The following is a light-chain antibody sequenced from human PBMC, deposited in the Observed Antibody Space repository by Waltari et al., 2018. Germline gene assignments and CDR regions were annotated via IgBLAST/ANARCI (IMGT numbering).Light chain of an antibody. CDR2: RAS. J-gene: IGKJ3*01. CDR1: HDINKD. CDR3: QHYQNLPLT. Sequence: DIEMTQSPSSLSAGIGDRVDITCQASHDINKDLNWYQQKPLKAPQVLIYRASTLQTGVPSRFSGSGSGKHFTLTINSLQPEDAATYYCQHYQNLPLTFGPGTTVDIK. V-gene: IGKV1-33*01.